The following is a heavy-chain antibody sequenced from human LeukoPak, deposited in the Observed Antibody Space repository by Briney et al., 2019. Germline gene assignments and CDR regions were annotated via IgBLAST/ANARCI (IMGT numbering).Heavy chain of an antibody. CDR2: INHNSGGT. V-gene: IGHV1-2*02. D-gene: IGHD5-18*01. Sequence: ASVKVSCKASGYTFTGYYMHWVRQAPGQGLEWIGWINHNSGGTNYAKKFYGRVTMTRDASISTAYMELSRLISADTAVYYCARDLSGYSYGYMIDYWGQGTLVTVSS. CDR1: GYTFTGYY. J-gene: IGHJ4*02. CDR3: ARDLSGYSYGYMIDY.